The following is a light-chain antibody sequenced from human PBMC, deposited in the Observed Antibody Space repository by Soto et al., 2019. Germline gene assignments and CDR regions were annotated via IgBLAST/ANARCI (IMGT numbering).Light chain of an antibody. CDR2: DPS. J-gene: IGKJ4*01. CDR1: QDISNY. V-gene: IGKV1-33*01. Sequence: DIPMTQSPSSLSASVGDRVTITCQASQDISNYLNWYQQKPGKAPKLLIYDPSNLYTWLPSRFSGSGSGTDFTFAISSLQPEDIATYYCQHYYNLLLTFGGGTKVEIK. CDR3: QHYYNLLLT.